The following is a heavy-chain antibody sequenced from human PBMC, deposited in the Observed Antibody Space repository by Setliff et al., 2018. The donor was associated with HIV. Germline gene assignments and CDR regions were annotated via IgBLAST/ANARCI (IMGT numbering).Heavy chain of an antibody. D-gene: IGHD5-12*01. V-gene: IGHV5-51*01. CDR2: IYPPDSDT. CDR1: GYSFTSYW. CDR3: ASIPGTWLQSLWERAPYYFDY. J-gene: IGHJ4*02. Sequence: GESLKISCKGSGYSFTSYWIGWVRQMPGKGRGWMGIIYPPDSDTKNSPTVKGHVTISADKSISTAFLQWNSLRASDTAMYYCASIPGTWLQSLWERAPYYFDYWGPGTLVTVSS.